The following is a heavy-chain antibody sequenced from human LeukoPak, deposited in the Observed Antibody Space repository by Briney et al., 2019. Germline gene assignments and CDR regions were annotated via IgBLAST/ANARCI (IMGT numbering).Heavy chain of an antibody. CDR2: IYSGGST. Sequence: GGSLRLSCAASGFAVSSNYMRWVRQAPGKGLEWVAVIYSGGSTNYADSVQGRFTISRDNSKNTLYLLMNSLRAEDTAVYYCAIRKSGNAIDYWGQGTLVTVSS. J-gene: IGHJ4*02. D-gene: IGHD5-12*01. CDR1: GFAVSSNY. V-gene: IGHV3-66*01. CDR3: AIRKSGNAIDY.